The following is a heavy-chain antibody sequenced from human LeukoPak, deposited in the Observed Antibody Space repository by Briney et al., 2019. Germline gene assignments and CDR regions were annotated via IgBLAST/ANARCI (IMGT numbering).Heavy chain of an antibody. Sequence: GGSLRLSCAASGITFGNNWMHWVRQGPGKGLVWISRINSDGGGAIYADSVKGRFTVSRDNAMNTLYLQMNSLRAEDTAVYYCARDVPHNWFDTWGQGTLVTVSS. V-gene: IGHV3-74*01. CDR1: GITFGNNW. J-gene: IGHJ5*02. CDR3: ARDVPHNWFDT. CDR2: INSDGGGA.